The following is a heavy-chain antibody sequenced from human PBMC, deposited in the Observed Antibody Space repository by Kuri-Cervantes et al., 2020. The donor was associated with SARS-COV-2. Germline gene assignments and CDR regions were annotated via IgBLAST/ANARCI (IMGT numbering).Heavy chain of an antibody. D-gene: IGHD6-19*01. J-gene: IGHJ5*02. CDR2: IYYGGST. CDR3: ARQQWLKANWFDP. V-gene: IGHV4-59*08. Sequence: GSLRLSCTVSGGYISSYHYWSWIRQPPGKGLEWIGYIYYGGSTNYNPSLKSRVTISVDTSKNQFSLKLSSVTAADTAVYYCARQQWLKANWFDPWGQGTLVTVSS. CDR1: GGYISSYHY.